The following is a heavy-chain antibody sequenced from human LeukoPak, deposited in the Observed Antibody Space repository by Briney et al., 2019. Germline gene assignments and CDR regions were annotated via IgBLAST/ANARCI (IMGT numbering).Heavy chain of an antibody. D-gene: IGHD1-26*01. CDR1: GFTFSRYW. V-gene: IGHV3-49*04. CDR3: TRERQWELLVDY. Sequence: PGGSLRLSCAASGFTFSRYWMTWVRQAPGKGLEWVGFIRSKAYGGTTEYAASVKGRFTILRDDSKSIAYLQMNSLKTEDTAVCYCTRERQWELLVDYWGQGTLVTVSS. CDR2: IRSKAYGGTT. J-gene: IGHJ4*02.